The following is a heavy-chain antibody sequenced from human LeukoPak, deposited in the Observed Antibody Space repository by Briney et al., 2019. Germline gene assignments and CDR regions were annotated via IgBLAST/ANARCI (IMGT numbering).Heavy chain of an antibody. J-gene: IGHJ4*02. D-gene: IGHD1-14*01. V-gene: IGHV3-74*01. CDR2: LKSDGRST. CDR1: GFTFSSHW. Sequence: PGGSLRLSCAASGFTFSSHWMHWVRQAPGKGLVWVSRLKSDGRSTSYADSVKGRFTISRDNSKNTLSLQMNSLRAEDAAIYYCAKESPYTSPRNYYFDYWGQGTLVTVSS. CDR3: AKESPYTSPRNYYFDY.